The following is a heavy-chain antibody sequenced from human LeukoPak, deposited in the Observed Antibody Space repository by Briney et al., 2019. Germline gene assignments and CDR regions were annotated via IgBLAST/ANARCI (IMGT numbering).Heavy chain of an antibody. Sequence: SETLSLTCAVYGGSFSGYYWSWIRQPPGKGLEWIGEINHSGSTNYNPSLKSRVTISVDTSKNQFSLKLSSVTAADTAVYYCARTNTVAGIYYMDVWGKGTTVTVSS. CDR1: GGSFSGYY. D-gene: IGHD6-19*01. J-gene: IGHJ6*03. CDR2: INHSGST. V-gene: IGHV4-34*01. CDR3: ARTNTVAGIYYMDV.